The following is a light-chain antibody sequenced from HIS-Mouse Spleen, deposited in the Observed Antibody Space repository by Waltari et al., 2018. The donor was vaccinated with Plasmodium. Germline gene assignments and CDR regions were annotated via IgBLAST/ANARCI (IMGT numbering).Light chain of an antibody. V-gene: IGLV3-21*02. Sequence: SYVLTQPPSVSVAPGQTARITCGGNNIGSKSVHWYQQKPGQAPVLVVYDDSDRPSGTPERFAGSNSGNTATLTISRVEAGDEADCYCQVWDSSSDHPVVFGGGTKLTVL. CDR3: QVWDSSSDHPVV. J-gene: IGLJ2*01. CDR2: DDS. CDR1: NIGSKS.